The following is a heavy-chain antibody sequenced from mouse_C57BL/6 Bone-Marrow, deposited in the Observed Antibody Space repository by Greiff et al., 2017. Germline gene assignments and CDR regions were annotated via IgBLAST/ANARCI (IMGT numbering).Heavy chain of an antibody. CDR1: GYTFTSYW. CDR3: ASHYYGSSYWYFDV. CDR2: IDPSDRYT. V-gene: IGHV1-50*01. Sequence: QVQLQQPGAELVKPGASVKLSCKASGYTFTSYWMQWVKQRPGQGLEWIGEIDPSDRYTNYNQKFKGKATLTVDTSSSTAYMQLSSRTSEDSAVYYCASHYYGSSYWYFDVWGTGTTVTVSS. J-gene: IGHJ1*03. D-gene: IGHD1-1*01.